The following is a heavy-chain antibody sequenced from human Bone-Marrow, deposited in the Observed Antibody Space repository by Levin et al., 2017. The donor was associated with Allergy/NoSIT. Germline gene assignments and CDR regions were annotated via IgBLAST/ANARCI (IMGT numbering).Heavy chain of an antibody. CDR3: ARLTCSSTSCYYVDWFDP. J-gene: IGHJ5*02. CDR2: IDPSDSYT. D-gene: IGHD2-2*01. Sequence: GESLKISCKGSGYSFTSYWISWVRQMPGKGLEWMGRIDPSDSYTNYSPSFQGHVTISADKSISTAYLQWSSLKASDTAMYYCARLTCSSTSCYYVDWFDPWGQGTLVTVSS. V-gene: IGHV5-10-1*01. CDR1: GYSFTSYW.